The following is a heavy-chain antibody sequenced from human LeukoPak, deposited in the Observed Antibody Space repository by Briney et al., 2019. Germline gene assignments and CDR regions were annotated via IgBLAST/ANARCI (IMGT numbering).Heavy chain of an antibody. V-gene: IGHV3-7*01. CDR3: ARVGCTSTSCLAN. D-gene: IGHD2-2*01. CDR2: IKQDGSEK. CDR1: GLTFSSYW. Sequence: GESLRLSCAVSGLTFSSYWMTWVRQAPGKGLELVANIKQDGSEKYYVDSVKGRFTISRDNAKNSLYLQMSSVRAEDTAVYYCARVGCTSTSCLANWGQGTLVTVSS. J-gene: IGHJ4*02.